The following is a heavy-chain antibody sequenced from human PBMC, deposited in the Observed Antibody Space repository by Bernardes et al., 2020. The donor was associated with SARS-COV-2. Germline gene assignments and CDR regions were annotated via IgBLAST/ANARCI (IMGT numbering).Heavy chain of an antibody. CDR2: VYYSGTT. CDR3: ARLPWWLQPYFDY. D-gene: IGHD5-18*01. CDR1: GDSISNNY. Sequence: SETLSLTCSVSGDSISNNYWSWIRQSPGKGLEWIGYVYYSGTTKYNPSLKSRATISIDTSKNQFSLRLTSVAATDTAVYYCARLPWWLQPYFDYWGQGSTVTVSS. J-gene: IGHJ4*02. V-gene: IGHV4-59*12.